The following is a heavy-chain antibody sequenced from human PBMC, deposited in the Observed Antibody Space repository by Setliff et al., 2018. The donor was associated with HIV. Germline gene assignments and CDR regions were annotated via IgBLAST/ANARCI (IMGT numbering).Heavy chain of an antibody. CDR3: ATELAASGLGYFDS. J-gene: IGHJ4*02. V-gene: IGHV3-23*01. D-gene: IGHD3-22*01. CDR2: ILSTGERT. CDR1: GFTFSNYA. Sequence: GGSLRLSCAASGFTFSNYAMSWVRQAPGEGLEWVSAILSTGERTFYADSVKGRFTISRDNSKNTVYLQMNSLRAEDTAEYYCATELAASGLGYFDSWGRGILVTVS.